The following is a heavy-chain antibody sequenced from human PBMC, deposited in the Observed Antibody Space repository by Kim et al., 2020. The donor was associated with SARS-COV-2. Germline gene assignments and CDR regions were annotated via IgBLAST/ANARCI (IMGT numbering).Heavy chain of an antibody. CDR3: ATSTYYYDSSGYYHYYYYGMDV. V-gene: IGHV3-21*01. J-gene: IGHJ6*02. Sequence: GGSLRLSCTASGFTFSSYSMNWVRQAPGKGLEWVSSISSSSYIYYADSMKGRFTISRDNAKNSLYLQMNSLRAEDTAVYYCATSTYYYDSSGYYHYYYYGMDVWGQGTTVTVSS. D-gene: IGHD3-22*01. CDR2: ISSSSYI. CDR1: GFTFSSYS.